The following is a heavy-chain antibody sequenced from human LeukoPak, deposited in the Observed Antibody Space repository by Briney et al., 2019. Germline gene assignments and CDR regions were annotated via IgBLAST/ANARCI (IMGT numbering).Heavy chain of an antibody. CDR2: IYYSGST. CDR1: GGSISNYY. V-gene: IGHV4-59*01. J-gene: IGHJ4*02. CDR3: ARDHKPGVYYDSSGYYRGVPPSDYFDY. Sequence: SETLSLTCTVPGGSISNYYWSWIRQPPGKGLEWIGYIYYSGSTNYNPSLESRVTISVDTSKNQFSLKLSSVTAADTAVYYCARDHKPGVYYDSSGYYRGVPPSDYFDYWGQGTLVTVSS. D-gene: IGHD3-22*01.